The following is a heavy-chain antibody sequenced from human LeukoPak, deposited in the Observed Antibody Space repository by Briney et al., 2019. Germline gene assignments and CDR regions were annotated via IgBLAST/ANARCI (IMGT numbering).Heavy chain of an antibody. J-gene: IGHJ4*02. Sequence: GGSLRLSCAASGFTFSRYSMNWVRQAPGKRLEWVSSISSSSSYIYYADSVKGRFTISRDNAKNSLYLQMNSLRAEDTAMYYCARGEDGYNLIGDYWGQGTLVTVSS. CDR2: ISSSSSYI. D-gene: IGHD5-24*01. CDR3: ARGEDGYNLIGDY. CDR1: GFTFSRYS. V-gene: IGHV3-21*01.